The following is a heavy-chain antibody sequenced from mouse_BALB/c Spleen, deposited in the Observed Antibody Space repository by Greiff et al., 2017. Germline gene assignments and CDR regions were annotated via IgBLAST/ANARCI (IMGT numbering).Heavy chain of an antibody. CDR3: ARSGGYDYSMDY. J-gene: IGHJ4*01. D-gene: IGHD2-4*01. Sequence: EVQVVESGGGLVQPGGSRKLSCAASGFTFSSFGMHWVRQAPEKGLEWVAYISSGSSTIYYADTVKGRFTISRDNPKNTLFLQMTSLRSEDTAMYYCARSGGYDYSMDYWGQGTSVTVSS. CDR2: ISSGSSTI. V-gene: IGHV5-17*02. CDR1: GFTFSSFG.